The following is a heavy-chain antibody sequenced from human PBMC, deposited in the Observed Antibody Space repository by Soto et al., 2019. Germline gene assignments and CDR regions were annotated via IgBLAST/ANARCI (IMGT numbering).Heavy chain of an antibody. CDR3: PKADHSSGYYRSDY. Sequence: QVQLVQSGAEVKKPGASVKVSCKASGYTFTSYGISWVRQAPGQGLEWMGWISAYNGNTNYTQKLQVRVTMTTDTSTSPAQMELTRPRSDDTAVDYCPKADHSSGYYRSDYWGQRTMVTVSS. J-gene: IGHJ4*02. D-gene: IGHD3-22*01. CDR2: ISAYNGNT. V-gene: IGHV1-18*01. CDR1: GYTFTSYG.